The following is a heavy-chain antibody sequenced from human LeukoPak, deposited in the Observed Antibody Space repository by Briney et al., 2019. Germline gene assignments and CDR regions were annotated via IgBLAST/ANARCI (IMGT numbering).Heavy chain of an antibody. CDR2: FDPEDAET. J-gene: IGHJ4*02. CDR3: AKGGGGSYSY. Sequence: ASVKVSCKVSGYTLTELSMHWVRQAPGKGLEWMGGFDPEDAETIYTQKFQGRVTMTEDTSTDTAYMELSSLRSEDTAVYYCAKGGGGSYSYWGQGTLVTVSS. V-gene: IGHV1-24*01. CDR1: GYTLTELS. D-gene: IGHD1-26*01.